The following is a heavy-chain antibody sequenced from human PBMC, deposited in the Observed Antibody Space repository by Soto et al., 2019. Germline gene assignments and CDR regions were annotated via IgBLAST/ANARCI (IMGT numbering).Heavy chain of an antibody. CDR3: ARALRLGELSFEP. J-gene: IGHJ5*02. CDR2: INPNSGGT. CDR1: GYTFTGYY. Sequence: ASVKVSFKASGYTFTGYYMHWVRQAPGQGLEWMGWINPNSGGTNYAQKFQGRVTMTRDTSISTAYTELSRLRSDDTAVYYCARALRLGELSFEPWGQGTLVTVSS. D-gene: IGHD3-16*02. V-gene: IGHV1-2*02.